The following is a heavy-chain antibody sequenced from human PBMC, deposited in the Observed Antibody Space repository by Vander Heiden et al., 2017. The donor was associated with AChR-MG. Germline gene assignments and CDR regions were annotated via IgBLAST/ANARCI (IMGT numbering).Heavy chain of an antibody. CDR3: ARDLPTDYSNYHFDY. D-gene: IGHD4-4*01. CDR1: GDRVPSHHAA. J-gene: IGHJ4*02. Sequence: QVRLQQSGPGLVKPSQTLSLTCPISGDRVPSHHAAWNWIRQSPSRGLEWLGRTFYRSKWYNDYAVSVKSRITINPDTSKNQFSLQLNSVTPEDTAVYYCARDLPTDYSNYHFDYWGQGTLVTVSS. CDR2: TFYRSKWYN. V-gene: IGHV6-1*01.